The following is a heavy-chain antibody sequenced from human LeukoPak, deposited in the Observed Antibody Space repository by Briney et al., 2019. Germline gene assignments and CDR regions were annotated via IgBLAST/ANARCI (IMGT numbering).Heavy chain of an antibody. V-gene: IGHV7-4-1*02. CDR2: INTNTGNP. CDR3: ARESSALSDY. CDR1: GNSISNYA. Sequence: ASVKVSCKASGNSISNYAVSWVRQAPGQGLEWMGWINTNTGNPTYAQGFTGRFVFSLDTFVSTAYLQISSLKAEDTAVYYCARESSALSDYWGQGTLVTVSS. D-gene: IGHD2-15*01. J-gene: IGHJ4*02.